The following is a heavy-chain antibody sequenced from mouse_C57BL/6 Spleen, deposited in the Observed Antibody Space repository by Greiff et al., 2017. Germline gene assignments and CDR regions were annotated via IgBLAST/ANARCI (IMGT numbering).Heavy chain of an antibody. J-gene: IGHJ3*01. CDR3: AIRLYGSSYVRFAY. D-gene: IGHD1-1*01. Sequence: VQLQQSGPELVKPGASVKISCKASGYTFTDYYMNWVKQSHGKSLEWIGDINPNNGGTSYNQKFKGKATLTVDKSSSTAYMELRSLTSEDSAVYYCAIRLYGSSYVRFAYWGQGTLVTVSA. V-gene: IGHV1-26*01. CDR1: GYTFTDYY. CDR2: INPNNGGT.